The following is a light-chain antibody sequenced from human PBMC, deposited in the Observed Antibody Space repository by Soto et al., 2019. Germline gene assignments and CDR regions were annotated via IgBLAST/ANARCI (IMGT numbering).Light chain of an antibody. V-gene: IGLV2-14*01. Sequence: QSVLTQPASVSGSPGQSITISCTGTSSDVGGYNYVSWYQQHPGKAPKLMIYGVSNRPSGVSNRSSGSKSGNTASLTISGLQAEDEADYYCSSYTSSSTPYVFGTGTKSPS. CDR2: GVS. CDR3: SSYTSSSTPYV. CDR1: SSDVGGYNY. J-gene: IGLJ1*01.